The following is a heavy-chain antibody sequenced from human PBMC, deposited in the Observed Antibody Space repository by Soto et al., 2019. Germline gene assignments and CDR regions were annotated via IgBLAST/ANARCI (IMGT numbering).Heavy chain of an antibody. CDR2: ISGSGVYT. D-gene: IGHD4-4*01. V-gene: IGHV3-23*01. CDR1: GFTFSNYA. CDR3: AKGPSSKVTTVLYYFDY. J-gene: IGHJ4*02. Sequence: GGSLRLSCAASGFTFSNYAMSWVRQAPGRGLEWVSAISGSGVYTHYADSVKGRFTISRDNSKNTMYLQMKSLRAEDTAVYYCAKGPSSKVTTVLYYFDYWGQGTMLTVYS.